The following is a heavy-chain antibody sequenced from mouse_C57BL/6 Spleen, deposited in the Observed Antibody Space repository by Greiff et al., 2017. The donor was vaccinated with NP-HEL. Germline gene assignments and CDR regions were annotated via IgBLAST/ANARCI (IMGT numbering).Heavy chain of an antibody. CDR3: ARDGDGYYVYAMDY. V-gene: IGHV1-52*01. CDR1: GYTFTSYW. Sequence: VQLQQPGAELVRPGSSVKLSCKASGYTFTSYWMHWVKQRPIQGLEWIGNIDPSDSETHSNQKFKDKAKLTVDKSSSTAYMPLSSLTSEDSAVYYCARDGDGYYVYAMDYWGQGTSVTVSS. J-gene: IGHJ4*01. D-gene: IGHD2-3*01. CDR2: IDPSDSET.